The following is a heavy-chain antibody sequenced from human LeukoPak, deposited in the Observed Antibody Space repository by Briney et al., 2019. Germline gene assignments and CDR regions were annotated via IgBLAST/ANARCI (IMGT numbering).Heavy chain of an antibody. D-gene: IGHD6-13*01. CDR2: IYYSGST. V-gene: IGHV4-59*01. Sequence: NASETLSLTCTVSGGSISSYYWSWIRQPPGKGLEWIGYIYYSGSTNYNPSLKSRVTISVDTSKNRFSLKLSSVTAADTAVYYCARDIGVAAAGDYYYYGMDVWGQGTTVTVSS. CDR3: ARDIGVAAAGDYYYYGMDV. CDR1: GGSISSYY. J-gene: IGHJ6*02.